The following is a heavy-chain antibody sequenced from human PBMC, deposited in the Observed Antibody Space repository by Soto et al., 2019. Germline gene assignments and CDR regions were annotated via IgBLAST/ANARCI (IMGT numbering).Heavy chain of an antibody. CDR3: ARSIAARPPRHYYGMDV. CDR2: MNPNSGNT. J-gene: IGHJ6*02. D-gene: IGHD6-6*01. V-gene: IGHV1-8*01. CDR1: GYTFTICE. Sequence: ASVKVSCTASGYTFTICEINWVRQATGQGLEWMGWMNPNSGNTGYTQKFQGRVTMTRNTSISTDYMELSSLRSEDTAVYYCARSIAARPPRHYYGMDVWGQGTTVTVSS.